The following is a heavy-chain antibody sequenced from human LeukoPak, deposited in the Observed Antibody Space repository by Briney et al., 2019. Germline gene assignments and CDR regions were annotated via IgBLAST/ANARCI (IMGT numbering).Heavy chain of an antibody. CDR1: GFTFSSYA. D-gene: IGHD1-26*01. Sequence: GGSLRLSCAASGFTFSSYAMSWVRQAPGKGLEWVSAFSGSGGSTYYADSVRGRFTISRDNAKKSLYLQMNSLRVEDTAVYYCARAYSERYGLGYYYMDVWGKGTTVTVSS. CDR3: ARAYSERYGLGYYYMDV. CDR2: FSGSGGST. J-gene: IGHJ6*03. V-gene: IGHV3-23*01.